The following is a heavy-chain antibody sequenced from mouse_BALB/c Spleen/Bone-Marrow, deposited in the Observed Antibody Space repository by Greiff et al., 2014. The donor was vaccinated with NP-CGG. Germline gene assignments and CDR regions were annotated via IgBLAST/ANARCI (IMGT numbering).Heavy chain of an antibody. CDR3: ATYDYAMDY. CDR2: IAPGTGTT. Sequence: DLVKPGASVKLSCKASGYTFTNFWINWIKQRPGKGLEWIGRIAPGTGTTYYNEMFKGKATLTVDTSSSTAYIQHSSLSSEDSAVYFCATYDYAMDYWGQGTSVTVSS. D-gene: IGHD2-3*01. J-gene: IGHJ4*01. CDR1: GYTFTNFW. V-gene: IGHV1S41*01.